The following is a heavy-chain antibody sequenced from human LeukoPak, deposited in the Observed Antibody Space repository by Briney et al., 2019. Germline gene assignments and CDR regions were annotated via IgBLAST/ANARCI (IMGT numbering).Heavy chain of an antibody. CDR3: ARAHGDVPLDY. J-gene: IGHJ4*02. CDR1: GGTFSSYA. CDR2: IIPIFGTA. Sequence: ASVQVSCKASGGTFSSYAMSWVRQAPGQGLEWMGGIIPIFGTANYAQKFQGRVTITADESTSTAYMELSSLRSEDTAVYYCARAHGDVPLDYWGQGTLVTVSS. V-gene: IGHV1-69*13. D-gene: IGHD4-17*01.